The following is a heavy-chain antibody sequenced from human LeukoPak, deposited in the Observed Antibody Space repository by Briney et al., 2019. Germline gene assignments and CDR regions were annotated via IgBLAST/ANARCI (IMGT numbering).Heavy chain of an antibody. CDR1: GFTFKNYN. CDR2: IFSTSTYI. V-gene: IGHV3-21*01. CDR3: ARDFYDGFALDY. J-gene: IGHJ4*02. D-gene: IGHD2/OR15-2a*01. Sequence: GGSLRLSCAASGFTFKNYNMVWVRQAPGKGLEWVSFIFSTSTYIYYRDSVRGRFTISRDNAKNSLFLQMDSLTVEDTAIYYCARDFYDGFALDYWGQGIPVTVSS.